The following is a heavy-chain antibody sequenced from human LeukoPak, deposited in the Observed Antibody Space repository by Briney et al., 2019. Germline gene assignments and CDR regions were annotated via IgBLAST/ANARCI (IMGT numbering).Heavy chain of an antibody. D-gene: IGHD3-10*01. CDR2: IYNSGST. CDR1: GGSISSTNYY. Sequence: RTSETLSLTSTVSGGSISSTNYYWGWIRQPPGKGLEWIGSIYNSGSTYYNPSLKSRVIVSLDTSKNQFSLRLTSVTAADTAVYYCARDTGQYAPGTPGFTRFDPWGQGTLVTAS. CDR3: ARDTGQYAPGTPGFTRFDP. V-gene: IGHV4-39*07. J-gene: IGHJ5*02.